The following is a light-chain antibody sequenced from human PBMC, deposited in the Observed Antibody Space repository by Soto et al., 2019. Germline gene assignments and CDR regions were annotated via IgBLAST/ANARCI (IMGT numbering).Light chain of an antibody. CDR1: QSISSW. J-gene: IGKJ1*01. CDR2: EAS. V-gene: IGKV1-5*03. Sequence: DIQMTQSPSILSASVGDRVTITCRASQSISSWLAWYHQKPGKAPKLLIYEASSLESGVPSRFSGSGSETEFTLTISSLQSDDSATYYCQQYNSFSRTFGQGTKVDI. CDR3: QQYNSFSRT.